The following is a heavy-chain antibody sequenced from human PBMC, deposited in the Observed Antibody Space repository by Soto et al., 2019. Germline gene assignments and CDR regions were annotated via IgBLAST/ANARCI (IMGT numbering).Heavy chain of an antibody. V-gene: IGHV1-69*01. CDR1: GGTFSSYA. CDR2: IIPIFGTA. CDR3: ARDWGAGSSYGYNWFDP. J-gene: IGHJ5*02. D-gene: IGHD2-15*01. Sequence: QVQLVQSGAEVKKPGSSVKVSCKASGGTFSSYAISWVRQAPGQGLEWMGGIIPIFGTANYAQKFQCRVTITADESTSTAYMELSSLRSEDTAVYYCARDWGAGSSYGYNWFDPWGQGTLVTVSS.